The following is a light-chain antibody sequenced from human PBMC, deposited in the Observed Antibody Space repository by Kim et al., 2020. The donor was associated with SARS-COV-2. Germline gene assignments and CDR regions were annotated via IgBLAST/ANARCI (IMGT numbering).Light chain of an antibody. CDR2: EVS. J-gene: IGLJ1*01. CDR1: SGDVGSHNL. V-gene: IGLV2-23*02. Sequence: PGQSTTTSCTATSGDVGSHNLVSWYQQHPGNAPQLIIYEVSKRPSGVSNRFSGSNSGNTASLTISGLQAEDEADYYCCSYAGSSTLFGTGTKVTVL. CDR3: CSYAGSSTL.